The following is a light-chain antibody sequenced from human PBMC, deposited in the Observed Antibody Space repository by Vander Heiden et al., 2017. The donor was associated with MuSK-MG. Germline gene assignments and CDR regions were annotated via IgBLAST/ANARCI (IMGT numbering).Light chain of an antibody. J-gene: IGLJ3*02. CDR3: GTWDTRLIVWV. CDR1: TSNIGDNY. Sequence: QSVLTQLPSVAAAPGQKVTLSCSGRTSNIGDNYVSWFQQVPGPAPKLLIYDNNQRPSGIPERFSGSKSGPTATLDITGLQTGDEADYYCGTWDTRLIVWVFGVGTKLTVL. CDR2: DNN. V-gene: IGLV1-51*01.